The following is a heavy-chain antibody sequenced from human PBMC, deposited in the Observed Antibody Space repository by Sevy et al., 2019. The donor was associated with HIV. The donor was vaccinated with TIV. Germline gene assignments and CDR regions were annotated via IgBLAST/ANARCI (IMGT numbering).Heavy chain of an antibody. D-gene: IGHD1-26*01. CDR3: TRDQLGSIDY. V-gene: IGHV3-30-3*01. CDR1: GFTFSTYA. J-gene: IGHJ4*02. CDR2: VSSDGSEI. Sequence: GGSLRLSCAVSGFTFSTYAMHWVRQAPGKGLECVAIVSSDGSEINYADSVMGLFTISRDNSRNTLYLQMKSLRTEDTALYYCTRDQLGSIDYWGQGTRVTVSS.